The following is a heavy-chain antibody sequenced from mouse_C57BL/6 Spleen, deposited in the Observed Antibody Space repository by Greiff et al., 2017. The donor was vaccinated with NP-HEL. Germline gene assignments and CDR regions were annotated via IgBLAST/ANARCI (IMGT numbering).Heavy chain of an antibody. CDR2: ISSGGSYT. V-gene: IGHV5-6*01. Sequence: EVQLVESGGDLVKPGGSLKLSCAASGFTFSSYGMSWVRQTPDKRLEWVATISSGGSYTYYPDSVKGRFTISRDNAKNTLYLQMSSLKSEDTAMYYCARQGYYGSSPFDYWGQGTTLTVSS. J-gene: IGHJ2*01. D-gene: IGHD1-1*01. CDR1: GFTFSSYG. CDR3: ARQGYYGSSPFDY.